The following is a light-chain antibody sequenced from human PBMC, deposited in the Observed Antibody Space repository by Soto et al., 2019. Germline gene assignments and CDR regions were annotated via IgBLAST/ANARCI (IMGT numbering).Light chain of an antibody. CDR2: GAS. V-gene: IGKV3-20*01. J-gene: IGKJ5*01. Sequence: DIVLTQSPCTLSASAGERAALTCRASQNVSISYLSWYQQKPGQAPRLLVYGASSRASGISDRFSGSGSGKDITITISRLEDEDCAVYYCQKYGSPPIFGQGTRLEIK. CDR3: QKYGSPPI. CDR1: QNVSISY.